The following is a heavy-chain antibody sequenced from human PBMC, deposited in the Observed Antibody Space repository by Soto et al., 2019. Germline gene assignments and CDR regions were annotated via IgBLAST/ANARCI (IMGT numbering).Heavy chain of an antibody. J-gene: IGHJ6*02. CDR1: GYTFTSYG. CDR2: ISAYNGNT. CDR3: ARDPGSGSYYYYYYYGMDV. Sequence: ASVKVSCKASGYTFTSYGISWVRQAPGQGLEWMGWISAYNGNTNYAQKLQGRVTMTTDTSTSTAYMELRSLRSDDTAVYYCARDPGSGSYYYYYYYGMDVWGQGTTVTVSS. V-gene: IGHV1-18*01. D-gene: IGHD1-26*01.